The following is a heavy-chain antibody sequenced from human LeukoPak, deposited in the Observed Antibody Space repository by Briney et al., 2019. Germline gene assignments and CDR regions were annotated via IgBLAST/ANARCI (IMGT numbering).Heavy chain of an antibody. J-gene: IGHJ6*04. Sequence: GGSLRLSCAASGFTFSSYAMSWVRQAPGKWLEWVSVISASGVSTYYADSVKGRFSISRDTSKNTLYLRMNSMRAEDTAVYYCAKKYCSSSGCPYGMDVWGKGTTVTVSS. CDR3: AKKYCSSSGCPYGMDV. CDR1: GFTFSSYA. CDR2: ISASGVST. D-gene: IGHD2-2*01. V-gene: IGHV3-23*01.